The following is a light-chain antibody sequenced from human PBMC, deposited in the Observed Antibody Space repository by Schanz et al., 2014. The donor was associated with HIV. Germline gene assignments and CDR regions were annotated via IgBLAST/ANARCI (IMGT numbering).Light chain of an antibody. J-gene: IGKJ4*01. CDR2: AAS. CDR1: QGFGTY. V-gene: IGKV1-9*01. Sequence: DIQLTQSPSFLSASVGDSVTITCRASQGFGTYLAWYQQKPGKAPKRLIYAASTLQTGVPPRFSGSGSGTDFTLTISNLQPEDFATYYCQVLSSYPFTFGGGTKVEIK. CDR3: QVLSSYPFT.